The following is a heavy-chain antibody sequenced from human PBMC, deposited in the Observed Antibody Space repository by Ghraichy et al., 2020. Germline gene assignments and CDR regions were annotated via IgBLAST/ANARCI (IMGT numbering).Heavy chain of an antibody. CDR3: ARDNGLGSFDP. D-gene: IGHD6-19*01. CDR1: GFTFSSYW. V-gene: IGHV3-74*01. CDR2: INSDGSST. Sequence: GESLNISCAASGFTFSSYWMHWVRQAPGKGLVWVSRINSDGSSTSYADSVKGRFTISRDNAKNTLYLQMNSLRAEDTAVYYCARDNGLGSFDPWGQGTLVTVSS. J-gene: IGHJ5*02.